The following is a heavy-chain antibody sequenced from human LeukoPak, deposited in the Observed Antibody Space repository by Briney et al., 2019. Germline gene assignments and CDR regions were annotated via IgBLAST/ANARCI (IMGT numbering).Heavy chain of an antibody. CDR2: INPSGTNT. Sequence: ASVKVSCKASGYTFTSYYMHWVRQAPGQGLEWMGLINPSGTNTNYAQKFQGRVTMTTDTSTSTVYMELRSLRSDDTAVYYCARDWSYGDRRDVFDIWGQGTMVTVSS. D-gene: IGHD4-17*01. CDR3: ARDWSYGDRRDVFDI. V-gene: IGHV1-46*01. J-gene: IGHJ3*02. CDR1: GYTFTSYY.